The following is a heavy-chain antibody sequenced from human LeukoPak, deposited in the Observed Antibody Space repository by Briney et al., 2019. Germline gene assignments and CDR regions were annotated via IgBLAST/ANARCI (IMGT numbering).Heavy chain of an antibody. CDR1: GFTFSSYW. J-gene: IGHJ3*02. Sequence: GGSLRLSCAASGFTFSSYWIHSVRRVPGKGLVWVSRINSDGSSTLYADSVKGRFTISRDNAKNTLYLQMSSLRAEDTAVYYCARGAAVAGTQAFDIWGQGTMVTVSS. V-gene: IGHV3-74*01. D-gene: IGHD6-19*01. CDR2: INSDGSST. CDR3: ARGAAVAGTQAFDI.